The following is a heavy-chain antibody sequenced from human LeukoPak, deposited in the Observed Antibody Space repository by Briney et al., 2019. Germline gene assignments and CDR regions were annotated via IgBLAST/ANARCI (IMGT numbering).Heavy chain of an antibody. CDR1: GGSFSGYY. V-gene: IGHV4-34*01. CDR3: ARVNSSWPRRGWFDP. J-gene: IGHJ5*02. CDR2: INHSGST. Sequence: SETLSLTCAVYGGSFSGYYWSWLRQPPGKGLEWIGEINHSGSTNYNPSLKSRVTISVDTSKNQFSLKLSSVTAADTAVYYCARVNSSWPRRGWFDPWGQGTLVTVSS. D-gene: IGHD6-13*01.